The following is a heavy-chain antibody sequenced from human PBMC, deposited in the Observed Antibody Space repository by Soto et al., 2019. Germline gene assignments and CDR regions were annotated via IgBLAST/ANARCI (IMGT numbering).Heavy chain of an antibody. J-gene: IGHJ6*02. CDR1: GGSISSYY. Sequence: SETLSLTCTVSGGSISSYYWSWIRQPPGKGLEWIGYIYYSGSTNYNPSLKSRVTISVDTSKNQFSLKLSSVTAADTAVYYCARESVAKKYYYYGMDVWGQGTTVTVSS. V-gene: IGHV4-59*01. CDR3: ARESVAKKYYYYGMDV. D-gene: IGHD5-12*01. CDR2: IYYSGST.